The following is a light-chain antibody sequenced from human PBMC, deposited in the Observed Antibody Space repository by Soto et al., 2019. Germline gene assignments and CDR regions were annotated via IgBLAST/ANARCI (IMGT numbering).Light chain of an antibody. J-gene: IGKJ1*01. CDR3: QQYGTSPRT. V-gene: IGKV3-20*01. CDR2: AAS. Sequence: EIVLTQSPGTLSLSPMERATLSCMASQSVRNNYLAWYQQRPDQAPRLLIYAASSRATGIPDRFSGSGSGTDFTLTISRLEPQDFAVYYCQQYGTSPRTFGQGTKVDIK. CDR1: QSVRNNY.